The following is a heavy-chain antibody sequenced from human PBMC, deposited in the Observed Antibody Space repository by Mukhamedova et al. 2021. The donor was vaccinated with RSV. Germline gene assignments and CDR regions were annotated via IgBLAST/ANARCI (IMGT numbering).Heavy chain of an antibody. CDR2: ISGSGGST. Sequence: EWVSAISGSGGSTYYADSVKGRFTISRDNSKNTLYLQMNSLRAEDTAVYYCAKASLGYYMDVRGRGTTVTVSS. CDR3: AKASLGYYMDV. V-gene: IGHV3-23*01. J-gene: IGHJ6*03. D-gene: IGHD3-16*01.